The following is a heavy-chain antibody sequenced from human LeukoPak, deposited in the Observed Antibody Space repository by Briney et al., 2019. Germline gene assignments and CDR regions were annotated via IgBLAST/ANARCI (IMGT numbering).Heavy chain of an antibody. D-gene: IGHD4-23*01. CDR1: GYSFTSYW. Sequence: GESLKISCKGSGYSFTSYWSNWVRQMPGKGLEWVGTIYPGDSDTKYSPSLQGQVTISTEKSINTAYLQWSSLKASDTAMYYCARRSYGGKDFDYWGQGTLVTVSS. V-gene: IGHV5-51*01. CDR3: ARRSYGGKDFDY. CDR2: IYPGDSDT. J-gene: IGHJ4*02.